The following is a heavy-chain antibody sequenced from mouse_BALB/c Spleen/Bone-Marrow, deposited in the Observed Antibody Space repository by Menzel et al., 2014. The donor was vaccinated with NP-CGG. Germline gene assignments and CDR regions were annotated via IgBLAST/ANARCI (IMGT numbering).Heavy chain of an antibody. D-gene: IGHD1-2*01. CDR2: IFPGNGST. V-gene: IGHV1-77*01. CDR3: ARSNSISTATDY. J-gene: IGHJ2*01. CDR1: GYTFTNYD. Sequence: QVQLQQSGAELVKPGASVKLSCKASGYTFTNYDINWVRQRPEQGLEWIGWIFPGNGSTNYNEKFKGKATLTTDKSSSTACMQLSRLTSEDSAVYFCARSNSISTATDYWGQGTTLTVSS.